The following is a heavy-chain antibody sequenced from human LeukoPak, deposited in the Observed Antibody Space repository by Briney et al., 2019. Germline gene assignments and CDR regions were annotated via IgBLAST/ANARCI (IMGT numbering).Heavy chain of an antibody. CDR3: ARLVGVASHLHPDRRSSVTSSVEDY. CDR2: IIPIFGTA. D-gene: IGHD2-2*01. Sequence: SVKVSCKASGGTFSSYAISWVRQAPGHGLEWMGGIIPIFGTANYAQKFQGRVTITADESTSTAYMELSSLRSEDTAVYYCARLVGVASHLHPDRRSSVTSSVEDYWGQGTLVTVSS. V-gene: IGHV1-69*13. J-gene: IGHJ4*02. CDR1: GGTFSSYA.